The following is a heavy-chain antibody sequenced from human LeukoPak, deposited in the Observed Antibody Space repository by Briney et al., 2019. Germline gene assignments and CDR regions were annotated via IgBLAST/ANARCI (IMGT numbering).Heavy chain of an antibody. CDR2: ISWNSGSI. J-gene: IGHJ4*02. CDR3: AKEIAAAGPFDY. D-gene: IGHD6-13*01. CDR1: GFTFSSYE. Sequence: GGSLRLSCAASGFTFSSYEMNWVRQAPGKGLEWVSGISWNSGSIGYADSVKGRFTISRDNAKNSLYLQMNSLRAEDMALYYCAKEIAAAGPFDYWGQGTLVTVSS. V-gene: IGHV3-9*03.